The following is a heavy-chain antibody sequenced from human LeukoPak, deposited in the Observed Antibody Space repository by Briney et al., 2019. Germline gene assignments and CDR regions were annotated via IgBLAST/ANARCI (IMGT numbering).Heavy chain of an antibody. CDR1: GGSISSGSYY. J-gene: IGHJ3*02. V-gene: IGHV4-61*02. CDR3: ARGGQKLERGAFDI. CDR2: IYTSGST. Sequence: SETLSLTCTVSGGSISSGSYYWSWIRQPAGKGLEWIGRIYTSGSTNYNPSLKSRVSMSVDTSKNQLSLTLTSVTVADTAFYYCARGGQKLERGAFDIWGQGTMVTDSS. D-gene: IGHD1-1*01.